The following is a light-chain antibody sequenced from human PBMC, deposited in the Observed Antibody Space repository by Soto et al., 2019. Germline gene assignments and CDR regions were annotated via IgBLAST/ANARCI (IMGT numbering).Light chain of an antibody. CDR3: SSYAGSNNFI. J-gene: IGLJ1*01. Sequence: QSVLTQPPSASGSPGQSVTISCTGTSSDVGGYKYVSWYQQHPGKAPKLMIYEVNKRPSGVPDRFSGSKSGNTASLTVSGLQAEDEADYYCSSYAGSNNFIFGTGTKVT. CDR1: SSDVGGYKY. CDR2: EVN. V-gene: IGLV2-8*01.